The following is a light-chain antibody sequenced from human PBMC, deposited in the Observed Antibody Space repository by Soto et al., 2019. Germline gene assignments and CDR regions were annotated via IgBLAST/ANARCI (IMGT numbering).Light chain of an antibody. V-gene: IGKV3-11*01. CDR3: QPRDIWPGT. Sequence: IVLTQSPATLSSFPGDRVTLSCRASQSVNRYLVWYQQKPGQAPRLLMYDASKRATGIPARFSGSGSGTDLTLTISRLETEYFAVYHCQPRDIWPGTSCQGTKGDI. CDR1: QSVNRY. J-gene: IGKJ1*01. CDR2: DAS.